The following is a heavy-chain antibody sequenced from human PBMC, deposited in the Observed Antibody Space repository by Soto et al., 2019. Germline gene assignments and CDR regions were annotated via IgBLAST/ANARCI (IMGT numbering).Heavy chain of an antibody. CDR1: GGSISSGGYY. V-gene: IGHV4-31*03. CDR3: ARDRSYFRYYDILTGYSPLCLNYYYYGMDV. Sequence: PSETLSLTCTVSGGSISSGGYYWSWIRQHPGKGLEWIGYIYYSGSTYYNPSLKSRVAISVDTSKNQFSLKLSSVTAADTAVYYCARDRSYFRYYDILTGYSPLCLNYYYYGMDVWGQGTTVTVSS. J-gene: IGHJ6*02. D-gene: IGHD3-9*01. CDR2: IYYSGST.